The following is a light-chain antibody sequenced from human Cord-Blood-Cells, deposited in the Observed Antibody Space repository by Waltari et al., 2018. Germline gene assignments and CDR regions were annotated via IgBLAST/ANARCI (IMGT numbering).Light chain of an antibody. V-gene: IGKV1-33*01. CDR3: QQYDNLPPT. Sequence: DIQMTQSPSSLSASVGDRVTITCQASQDISNYLNWYQQKPGKAPKLLIYDASNLETGVPARFSGSGCGTDFTFTISSLQPEDIATYYGQQYDNLPPTFGPGTKVDIK. CDR2: DAS. J-gene: IGKJ3*01. CDR1: QDISNY.